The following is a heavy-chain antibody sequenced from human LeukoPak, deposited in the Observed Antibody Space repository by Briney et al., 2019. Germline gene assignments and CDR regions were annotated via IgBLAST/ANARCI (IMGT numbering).Heavy chain of an antibody. D-gene: IGHD3-10*01. CDR1: RYTFTGYY. Sequence: ASVKVSCKPSRYTFTGYYMHWVRQAPGQGLEWMGWINPNSGGTNYAQKFQGRVTMTRDTSISTAYMELSRLRSDDTAVYYCARDRSYYGSGSYFNLDCWGQGTLVTVSS. V-gene: IGHV1-2*02. J-gene: IGHJ4*02. CDR2: INPNSGGT. CDR3: ARDRSYYGSGSYFNLDC.